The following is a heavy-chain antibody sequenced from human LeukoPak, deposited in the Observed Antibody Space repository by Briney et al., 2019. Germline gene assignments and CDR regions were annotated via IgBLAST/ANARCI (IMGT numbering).Heavy chain of an antibody. CDR3: ARTGSGSSSSIPYAFDI. V-gene: IGHV3-48*01. CDR2: ISSSSSTI. D-gene: IGHD6-6*01. J-gene: IGHJ3*02. CDR1: GFTFSSYS. Sequence: GGSLRLSCAASGFTFSSYSMNWVRQAPGKGLEWVSYISSSSSTIYYADSVKGRFTISRDNAKNSLYLQMDSLRAEDTAVYYCARTGSGSSSSIPYAFDIWGQGTMVTVSS.